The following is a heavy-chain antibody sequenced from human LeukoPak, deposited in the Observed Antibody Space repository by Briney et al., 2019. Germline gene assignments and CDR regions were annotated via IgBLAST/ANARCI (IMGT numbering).Heavy chain of an antibody. CDR1: GFTFSSYS. Sequence: PGGSLRLSCAASGFTFSSYSMNWVRQAPGKGLEWVSYISSSSTIYYADSVKGRFTISRDNAKNSQYLQMNSLRDEDTAVYYCAREGFVDSSGYFNYWGQGTLVTVSS. CDR2: ISSSSTI. D-gene: IGHD3-22*01. CDR3: AREGFVDSSGYFNY. J-gene: IGHJ4*02. V-gene: IGHV3-48*02.